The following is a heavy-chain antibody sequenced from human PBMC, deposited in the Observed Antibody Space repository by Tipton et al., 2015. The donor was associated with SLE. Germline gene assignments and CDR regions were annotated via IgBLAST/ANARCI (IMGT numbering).Heavy chain of an antibody. CDR2: TTAGIGNM. J-gene: IGHJ4*02. V-gene: IGHV1-3*01. CDR3: ARGTYCGDDCLLLGFDF. CDR1: GFSFTTHT. Sequence: QVQLVQSGAEVKEPGASMKVSCKASGFSFTTHTLHWLRQAPGQRLEWMGRTTAGIGNMQFSQKFQDRVSFIRDTSTTTSIMELRNLRSEDTAVYFCARGTYCGDDCLLLGFDFWGQGTLLTVSP. D-gene: IGHD2-21*02.